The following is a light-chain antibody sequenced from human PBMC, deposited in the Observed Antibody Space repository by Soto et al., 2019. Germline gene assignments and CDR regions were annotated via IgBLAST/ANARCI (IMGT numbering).Light chain of an antibody. CDR3: QQYNSYST. CDR2: KAS. J-gene: IGKJ1*01. Sequence: TLSASVGDRVTITCRASQSINSWLAWYQQKPGKAPKLLIYKASSLESGVPSRFSGSGSETEFTLTISSLQPDDFATYYCQQYNSYSTLGQGTKVDIK. CDR1: QSINSW. V-gene: IGKV1-5*03.